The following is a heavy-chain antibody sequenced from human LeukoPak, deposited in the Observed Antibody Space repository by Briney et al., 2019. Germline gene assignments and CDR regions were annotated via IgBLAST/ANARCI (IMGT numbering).Heavy chain of an antibody. CDR3: ARDENVWYFDL. CDR2: IYYSGST. CDR1: GVSISSSNSY. J-gene: IGHJ2*01. D-gene: IGHD2/OR15-2a*01. Sequence: SETLSLTCTVSGVSISSSNSYWGWIRQPPGKGLEWIGSIYYSGSTYYNPSLKSRVTISVDTSKNQFSLKLSSVTAADTAVYYCARDENVWYFDLWGRGTLVTVSS. V-gene: IGHV4-39*07.